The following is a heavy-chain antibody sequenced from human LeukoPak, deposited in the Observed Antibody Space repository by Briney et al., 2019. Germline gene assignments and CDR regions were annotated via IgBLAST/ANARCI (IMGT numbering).Heavy chain of an antibody. D-gene: IGHD1-26*01. CDR1: GGAISNTNW. CDR3: ARATGEVPVRGWAYI. CDR2: IHYSGST. Sequence: SETLSLTCGVSGGAISNTNWWNWVRQPPGKGLEWIGEIHYSGSTHYDPSLKSRVIISLDKSNNHFSLKLSSVTAADTAMYYCARATGEVPVRGWAYIWGQGTMVTVSS. J-gene: IGHJ3*02. V-gene: IGHV4-4*02.